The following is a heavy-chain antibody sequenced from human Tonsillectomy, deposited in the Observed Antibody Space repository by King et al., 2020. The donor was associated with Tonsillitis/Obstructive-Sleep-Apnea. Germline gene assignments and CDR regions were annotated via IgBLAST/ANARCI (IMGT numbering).Heavy chain of an antibody. CDR3: ARGGGRSWAYYGMDV. Sequence: VQLQQWGAGLLKPSETLSLNCAVYGGSFSGYYWSWIRQPPGKGLEWIGEINQSVSTNYNPSLKSRVTISVDTSKNQFSLKLSSVTAAETAVYYCARGGGRSWAYYGMDVWGQGTTVTVSS. D-gene: IGHD2-15*01. J-gene: IGHJ6*02. CDR1: GGSFSGYY. CDR2: INQSVST. V-gene: IGHV4-34*01.